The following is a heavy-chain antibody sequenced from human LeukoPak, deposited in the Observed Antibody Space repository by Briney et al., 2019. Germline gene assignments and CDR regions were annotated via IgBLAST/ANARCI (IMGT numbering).Heavy chain of an antibody. J-gene: IGHJ4*02. CDR3: ARGRLEDIVVVVAATGPMVYFDY. CDR2: INHSGST. V-gene: IGHV4-34*01. CDR1: GGSFSGYY. D-gene: IGHD2-15*01. Sequence: SETLSLTCAVYGGSFSGYYWSWIRQPPGKGLEWIGEINHSGSTNYNPSLKSRVTISVDTSKNQFSLKLSSVTAADTAVYYCARGRLEDIVVVVAATGPMVYFDYWGQGTLVTVSS.